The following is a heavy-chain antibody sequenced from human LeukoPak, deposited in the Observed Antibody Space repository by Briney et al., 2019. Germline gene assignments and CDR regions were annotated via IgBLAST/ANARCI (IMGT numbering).Heavy chain of an antibody. V-gene: IGHV4-39*07. CDR2: INHSGST. CDR1: GGSISSSSYY. Sequence: SETLSLTCTVSGGSISSSSYYWGWIRQPPGKGLEWIGEINHSGSTYYNPSLKSRVTMSVDTSKNQFSLNLSSVTAADTAVYYCARGSGTYGYVAWGQGTLVTVSS. D-gene: IGHD5-18*01. J-gene: IGHJ1*01. CDR3: ARGSGTYGYVA.